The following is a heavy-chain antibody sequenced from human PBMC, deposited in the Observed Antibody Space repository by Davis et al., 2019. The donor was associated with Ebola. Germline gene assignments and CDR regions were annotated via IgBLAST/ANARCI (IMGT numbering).Heavy chain of an antibody. CDR1: GYSFTSYW. V-gene: IGHV5-51*01. J-gene: IGHJ6*02. CDR3: AILATRRAGMDV. Sequence: KVSCKGSGYSFTSYWIGWVRKKEGKGLEWMGIIYPGDSDTRYSPSFQGQVTISADKSISTAYLQWSSLKASYTAMYYCAILATRRAGMDVWGQGTPVTVSS. CDR2: IYPGDSDT.